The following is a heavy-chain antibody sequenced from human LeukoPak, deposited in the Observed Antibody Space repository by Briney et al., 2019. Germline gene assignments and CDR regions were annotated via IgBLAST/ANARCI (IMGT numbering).Heavy chain of an antibody. CDR3: AKDIKDGYTYFDY. CDR2: ISWNSGSI. Sequence: PGGSLRLSCAASGFTFDDYAMHWVRQAPGKGLEWASGISWNSGSIGYADSVKGRFTISRDNAKNSLYLQMNSLRAEDTALYYCAKDIKDGYTYFDYWGQGTLVTVSS. D-gene: IGHD5-12*01. J-gene: IGHJ4*02. V-gene: IGHV3-9*01. CDR1: GFTFDDYA.